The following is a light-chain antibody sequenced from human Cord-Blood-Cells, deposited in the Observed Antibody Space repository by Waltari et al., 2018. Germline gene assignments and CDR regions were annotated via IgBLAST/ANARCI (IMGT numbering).Light chain of an antibody. CDR1: QSVSSY. V-gene: IGKV3-11*01. CDR2: DAS. J-gene: IGKJ4*01. CDR3: QQRSNWPPLT. Sequence: EIVLTQSPATLSLSPGERATLPCRASQSVSSYLAWYHQKPGQAPRLLIYDASNRATGSPARFSGSGSGTDFTLTISSLEPEDFAVYYCQQRSNWPPLTFGGGTKVEIK.